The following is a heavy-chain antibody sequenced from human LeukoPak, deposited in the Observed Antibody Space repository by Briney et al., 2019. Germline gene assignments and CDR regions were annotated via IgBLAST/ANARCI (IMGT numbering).Heavy chain of an antibody. CDR2: ISSSMSTI. CDR3: ASYSGYDYRFDD. D-gene: IGHD5-12*01. V-gene: IGHV3-48*02. CDR1: GFTFSSYS. J-gene: IGHJ4*02. Sequence: GGSLTLSCAASGFTFSSYSMNWVRQAPGRGLEWVAYISSSMSTIYYADSVKGRFTISRDNAKNSLYLQMNSLRDEDTAVYYCASYSGYDYRFDDWGQGTLVTVSS.